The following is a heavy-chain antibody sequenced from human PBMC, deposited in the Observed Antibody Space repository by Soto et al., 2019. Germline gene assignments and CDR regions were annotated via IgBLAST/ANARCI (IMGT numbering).Heavy chain of an antibody. D-gene: IGHD1-1*01. V-gene: IGHV1-69*01. CDR1: GGTFSSYA. Sequence: QVQLVQSGAEVKKPGSSVKVSCKASGGTFSSYAISWVRQAPGHGLECMGGIIPIFGTANYGQKFQGRVTITADESTSTAYMELSSLRSEDTAVYYCARKVGHVAQLKGAFDSWGQGTMVTVSS. CDR3: ARKVGHVAQLKGAFDS. J-gene: IGHJ3*02. CDR2: IIPIFGTA.